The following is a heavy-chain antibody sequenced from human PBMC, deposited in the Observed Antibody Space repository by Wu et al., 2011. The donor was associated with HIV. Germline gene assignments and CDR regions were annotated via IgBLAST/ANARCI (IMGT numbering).Heavy chain of an antibody. V-gene: IGHV1-69*05. Sequence: QVQLVQSGSEAKKPGSSVKVSCKASGGSFSSFAISWVRQAPGHGLEWMGGIIPKFRTPNYAQKFQGRISITTDAYKSIAYLDLRRLTSEDTAIYYCARGDQRVAGRTEDSFDIWGQGTLVTVSS. CDR1: GGSFSSFA. J-gene: IGHJ3*02. D-gene: IGHD2-15*01. CDR2: IIPKFRTP. CDR3: ARGDQRVAGRTEDSFDI.